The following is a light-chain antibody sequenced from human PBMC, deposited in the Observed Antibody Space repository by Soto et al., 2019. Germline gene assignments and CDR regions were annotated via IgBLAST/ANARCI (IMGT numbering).Light chain of an antibody. CDR2: DAS. CDR1: QSVSSY. CDR3: QQRSKWPLT. J-gene: IGKJ5*01. Sequence: EIVLTQSPATLSLSPGERATLSCRASQSVSSYLAWYQQKPGQAPRHLIYDASNRATGIPARFSGSGSGTDLTLTISSLEPEEFAVYYCQQRSKWPLTVGQGTRLEIK. V-gene: IGKV3-11*01.